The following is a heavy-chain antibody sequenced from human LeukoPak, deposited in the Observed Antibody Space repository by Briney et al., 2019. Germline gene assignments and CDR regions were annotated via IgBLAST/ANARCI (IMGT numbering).Heavy chain of an antibody. Sequence: PGGSLRLSCAASGFTFSGSAMHWVRQASGKGLEWVGRIRSKANSYATAYAASVKGRFTISRDDSKNTAYLQMNSLKTEDTAVYYCTRRCSGGSCSDGYWGQGTLVTVSS. CDR1: GFTFSGSA. CDR2: IRSKANSYAT. CDR3: TRRCSGGSCSDGY. J-gene: IGHJ4*02. D-gene: IGHD2-15*01. V-gene: IGHV3-73*01.